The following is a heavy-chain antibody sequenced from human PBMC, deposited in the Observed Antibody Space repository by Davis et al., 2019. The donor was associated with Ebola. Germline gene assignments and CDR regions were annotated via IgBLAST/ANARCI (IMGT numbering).Heavy chain of an antibody. CDR1: GGSFSGYY. CDR3: ARRVHSSGWYISDWFDP. V-gene: IGHV4-34*01. D-gene: IGHD6-19*01. CDR2: INHSGNT. Sequence: SETLSLTCAVYGGSFSGYYWSWIRQSPGKGLEWIGEINHSGNTNNNPSLKSRVTVSADTSKNQFSLKLNSVTAADTAVYYCARRVHSSGWYISDWFDPWGQGTLVTVSS. J-gene: IGHJ5*02.